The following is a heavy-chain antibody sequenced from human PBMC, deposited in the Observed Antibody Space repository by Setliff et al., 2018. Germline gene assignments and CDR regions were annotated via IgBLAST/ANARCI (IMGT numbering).Heavy chain of an antibody. CDR1: GYTFTSYY. CDR2: INPSGGST. Sequence: ASVKASCKASGYTFTSYYMHWVRQAPGQGLEWMGIINPSGGSTSYAQKFQGRVTMTRDTSTSTVYMELSSLRSEDTAVYYCARDRVAEGEGKQLVSEFDPWGQGTLVTVSS. J-gene: IGHJ5*02. D-gene: IGHD6-13*01. V-gene: IGHV1-46*01. CDR3: ARDRVAEGEGKQLVSEFDP.